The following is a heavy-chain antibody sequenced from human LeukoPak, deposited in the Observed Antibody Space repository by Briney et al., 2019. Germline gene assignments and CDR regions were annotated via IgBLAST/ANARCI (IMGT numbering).Heavy chain of an antibody. CDR3: ARDQCSTTSCYTYYMDV. V-gene: IGHV1-69*05. D-gene: IGHD2-2*02. Sequence: SVKVSCKASGGTFSSYAISWVRQAPGQGLEWMGRIVPIFGTANYAQKFQGRVTITTDESTSTAYMELSSLRAEDTAVYYCARDQCSTTSCYTYYMDVWGDGTTVTVSS. J-gene: IGHJ6*03. CDR2: IVPIFGTA. CDR1: GGTFSSYA.